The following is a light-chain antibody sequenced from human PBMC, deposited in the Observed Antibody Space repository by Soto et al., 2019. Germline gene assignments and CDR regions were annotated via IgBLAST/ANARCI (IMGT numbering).Light chain of an antibody. CDR3: QQYGSSGT. CDR1: QSVSSNY. Sequence: EIVLTQSPGILSLSPGERATLSCRASQSVSSNYLAWYQQKPGQAPRLLIYGASNRATGIPVRFSGSGSGTDFTLTISRLEPEDFAVYYCQQYGSSGTFGQGTKVDIK. V-gene: IGKV3-20*01. J-gene: IGKJ1*01. CDR2: GAS.